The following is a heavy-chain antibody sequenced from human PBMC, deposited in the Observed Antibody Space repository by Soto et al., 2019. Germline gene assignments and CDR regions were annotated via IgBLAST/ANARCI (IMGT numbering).Heavy chain of an antibody. D-gene: IGHD3-16*02. CDR3: ARGENYDYVWGSYRYTGSDAFDI. J-gene: IGHJ3*02. V-gene: IGHV3-64*02. CDR2: ISSNGGST. CDR1: GFTFSSYA. Sequence: EVQLVESGEGLVQPGGSLRLSCAASGFTFSSYAMHWVRQAPGKGLEYVSAISSNGGSTYYADSVKGRFTISRDNSKNTLDLQMGSLRAEDMAVYYCARGENYDYVWGSYRYTGSDAFDIWGQGTMVTVSS.